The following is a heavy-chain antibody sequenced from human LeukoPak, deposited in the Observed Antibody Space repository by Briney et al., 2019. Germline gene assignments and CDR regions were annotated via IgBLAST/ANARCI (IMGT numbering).Heavy chain of an antibody. J-gene: IGHJ4*02. D-gene: IGHD6-19*01. CDR2: ISYDGSNK. Sequence: GGSLRLSRAASGFTFSSYSMNWVRQAPGKGLEWVAVISYDGSNKYYADSVKGRFTISRDNSKNTLYLQMNSLRAEDTAVYYCASRIAVAGPYVGYWGQGTLVTVSS. V-gene: IGHV3-30*03. CDR3: ASRIAVAGPYVGY. CDR1: GFTFSSYS.